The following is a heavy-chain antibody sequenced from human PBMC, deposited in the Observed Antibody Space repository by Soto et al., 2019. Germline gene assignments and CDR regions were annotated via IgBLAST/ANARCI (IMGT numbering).Heavy chain of an antibody. V-gene: IGHV4-39*01. Sequence: QVQLQESGPGLVKPSEILSLTCSVSGGSISSGPYYWGWIRQPPGKGLEWIGNIYYDGSAYYNPSLKSRVTIFVDTSKSQFFLKLNSVTMTDTATYYCARRDFEFDSWGQGTLVTVSS. CDR1: GGSISSGPYY. CDR2: IYYDGSA. CDR3: ARRDFEFDS. J-gene: IGHJ4*02.